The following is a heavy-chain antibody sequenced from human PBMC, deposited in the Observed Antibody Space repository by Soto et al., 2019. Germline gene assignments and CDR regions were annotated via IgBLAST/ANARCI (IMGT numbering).Heavy chain of an antibody. CDR2: IYYSGST. V-gene: IGHV4-39*01. D-gene: IGHD3-22*01. CDR3: ARNRAYYYDSSGLTTSHFDY. J-gene: IGHJ4*02. CDR1: GGSISSSSYY. Sequence: SETLSLTCTVSGGSISSSSYYRGWIRQPPGKGLEWIGSIYYSGSTYYNPSLKSRVTISVDTSKNQFSLKLSSVTAADTAVYYCARNRAYYYDSSGLTTSHFDYWGQGTLVTVSS.